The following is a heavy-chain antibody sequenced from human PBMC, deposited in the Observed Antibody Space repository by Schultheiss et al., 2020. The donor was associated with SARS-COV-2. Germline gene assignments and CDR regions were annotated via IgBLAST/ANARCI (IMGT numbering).Heavy chain of an antibody. CDR2: IYYSGST. Sequence: GSLRLSCAVSGGSISSSNWWSWVRQPPGKGLEWIGYIYYSGSTNYNPSLKSRVTISVDTSKNQFSLKLSSVTAADTAVYYCARLRHDILTVKVRGYFDYWGQGTLVTVSS. CDR3: ARLRHDILTVKVRGYFDY. D-gene: IGHD3-9*01. J-gene: IGHJ4*02. V-gene: IGHV4-4*02. CDR1: GGSISSSNW.